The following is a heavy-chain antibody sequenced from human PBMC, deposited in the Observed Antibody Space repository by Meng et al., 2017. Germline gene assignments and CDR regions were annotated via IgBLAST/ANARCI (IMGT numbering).Heavy chain of an antibody. Sequence: SVKVSCKAPGGTFSSYAISWVRQAPGQGLEWMGGIIPIFGTANYAQKFQGRVTITADESTSTAYMELSSLRSEDTAVYYCARGSSQTTQYYYDSSGYYPIWGQGTMVTVSS. CDR3: ARGSSQTTQYYYDSSGYYPI. CDR1: GGTFSSYA. CDR2: IIPIFGTA. J-gene: IGHJ3*02. D-gene: IGHD3-22*01. V-gene: IGHV1-69*13.